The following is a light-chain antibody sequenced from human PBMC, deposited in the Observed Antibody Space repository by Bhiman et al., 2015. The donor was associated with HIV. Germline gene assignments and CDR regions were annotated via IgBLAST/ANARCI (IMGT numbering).Light chain of an antibody. CDR1: SSDVGGYNY. J-gene: IGLJ1*01. Sequence: QSALTQPASVSGSPGQSITISCTGTSSDVGGYNYVSWFQQHPGKAPKLMIYDVSNRPSGVSNRFSGSKSGNTASLTISGLQAEDEADYTSSSTYVFGTGTKVTV. V-gene: IGLV2-14*03. CDR2: DVS. CDR3: SSTYV.